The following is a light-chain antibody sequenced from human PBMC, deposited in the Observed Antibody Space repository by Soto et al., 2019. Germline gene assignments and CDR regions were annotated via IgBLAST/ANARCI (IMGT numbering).Light chain of an antibody. CDR1: QSVSSSY. J-gene: IGKJ1*01. CDR3: QQYGISPRT. CDR2: GAS. Sequence: EIVLTQSPGTLSLSPGERATLSCRASQSVSSSYLAWYQQKPGQAPRLLIYGASSRATGLPDRVSGSGSGTDFNLNISRLEPEDFAVYYCQQYGISPRTFGQGTTVEIK. V-gene: IGKV3-20*01.